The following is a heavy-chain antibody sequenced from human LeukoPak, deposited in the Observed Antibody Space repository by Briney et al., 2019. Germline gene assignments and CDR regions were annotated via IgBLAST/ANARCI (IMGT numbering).Heavy chain of an antibody. CDR2: VYYLGTT. J-gene: IGHJ4*02. Sequence: SETLSLTCTVSNGSISSRNHYWGWIRQPPGKGLEWIGNVYYLGTTYYNPSLQSRVTISVDTSKNHFSLRLSSVTAADTAAYYCVRLYYYGSGTLMYYFDYWGQGTLVTVSS. CDR1: NGSISSRNHY. CDR3: VRLYYYGSGTLMYYFDY. V-gene: IGHV4-39*01. D-gene: IGHD3-10*01.